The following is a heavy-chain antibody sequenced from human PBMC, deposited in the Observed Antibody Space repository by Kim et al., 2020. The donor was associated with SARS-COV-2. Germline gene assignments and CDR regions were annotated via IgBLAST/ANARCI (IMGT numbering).Heavy chain of an antibody. CDR1: GFTFSSYA. Sequence: GGSLRLSCAASGFTFSSYAMSWVRQAPGKGLEWVSAISVGGGATYYVDSVKCRFPISRDHSKHTVYLQMNILRAEDPAVYYCAKGVITVCYRNWFAPWG. J-gene: IGHJ5*02. V-gene: IGHV3-23*01. CDR3: AKGVITVCYRNWFAP. D-gene: IGHD3-22*01. CDR2: ISVGGGAT.